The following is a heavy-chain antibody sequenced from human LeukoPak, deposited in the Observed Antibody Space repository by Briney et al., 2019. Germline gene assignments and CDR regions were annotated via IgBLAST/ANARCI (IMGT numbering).Heavy chain of an antibody. CDR3: ARGTGYDSSGYHYYFDY. V-gene: IGHV1-2*02. D-gene: IGHD3-22*01. Sequence: ASVKVSCKASGYTFTGYYMRWVRQAPGQGLEWMGWINPNSGGTNYAQKFQGRVTMTRDTSISTAYMELSRLRSDDTAVYYCARGTGYDSSGYHYYFDYWGQGTLVTVSS. J-gene: IGHJ4*02. CDR2: INPNSGGT. CDR1: GYTFTGYY.